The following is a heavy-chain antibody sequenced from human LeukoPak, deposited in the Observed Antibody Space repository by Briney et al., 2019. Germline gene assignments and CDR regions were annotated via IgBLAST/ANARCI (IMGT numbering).Heavy chain of an antibody. J-gene: IGHJ4*02. Sequence: PSETLSLTCTVSGGSISVYYYNWIRQPPGKGLEWIGYIDHSGRTNYSPSLKRRVTVSIDTSKNQFSLKLSSVTAADTAIYYCARERVVDMATMFFDYWGQGILVTVSS. D-gene: IGHD5-24*01. CDR1: GGSISVYY. V-gene: IGHV4-59*08. CDR2: IDHSGRT. CDR3: ARERVVDMATMFFDY.